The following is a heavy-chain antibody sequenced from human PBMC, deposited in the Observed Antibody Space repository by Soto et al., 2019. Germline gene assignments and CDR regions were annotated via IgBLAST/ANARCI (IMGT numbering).Heavy chain of an antibody. V-gene: IGHV4-34*01. CDR2: ITHRGST. CDR1: GDSFGGFE. CDR3: ARGGAHAKSGSGIYQFGYGLDF. Sequence: SETLSLTSDVSGDSFGGFEWSWIRQSPGKGLEWIGDITHRGSTNYNPSLKSRVTLSVDTSKRQFSLKLSSVTAADTAVYYCARGGAHAKSGSGIYQFGYGLDFWGQGTTVTVSS. D-gene: IGHD1-26*01. J-gene: IGHJ6*02.